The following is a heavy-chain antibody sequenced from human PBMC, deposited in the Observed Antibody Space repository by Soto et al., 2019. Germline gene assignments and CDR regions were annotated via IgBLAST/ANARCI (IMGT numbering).Heavy chain of an antibody. J-gene: IGHJ3*02. Sequence: QVQLVESGGGVVQPGRSLRLSCAASGFTFSSYGMHWDRQAPGKGLEWVAVMWYDGSNKYYADSVKGRFTISRDNSKNTLYLQMNSLRAEDTAVYYCARDGTPSYGDYESSPAFDIWGQGTMVTVSS. V-gene: IGHV3-33*01. CDR3: ARDGTPSYGDYESSPAFDI. CDR2: MWYDGSNK. CDR1: GFTFSSYG. D-gene: IGHD4-17*01.